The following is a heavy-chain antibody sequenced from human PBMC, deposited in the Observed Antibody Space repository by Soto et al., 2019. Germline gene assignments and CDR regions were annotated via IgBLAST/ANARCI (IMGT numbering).Heavy chain of an antibody. Sequence: EVQLVESGGGLVQPGGSLRLSCAATGFTFSTYWMHWVRQGPGKGLVWVSRISTDGSSTTYADSVKGRFTISRDNAKNTLSLQMNSLRAEDTAVYYSARATGSNHPFDYWGQGSLVTVSS. CDR3: ARATGSNHPFDY. CDR2: ISTDGSST. D-gene: IGHD2-2*01. CDR1: GFTFSTYW. J-gene: IGHJ4*02. V-gene: IGHV3-74*01.